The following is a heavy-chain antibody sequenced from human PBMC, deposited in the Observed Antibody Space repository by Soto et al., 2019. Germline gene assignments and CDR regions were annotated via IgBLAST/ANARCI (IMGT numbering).Heavy chain of an antibody. V-gene: IGHV3-9*01. CDR2: ISWNSGII. D-gene: IGHD1-26*01. CDR3: ARDMSGGTYNYYYGMDV. CDR1: GFTFNDYA. J-gene: IGHJ6*02. Sequence: PGGSLRLSCAASGFTFNDYAMHWVRQAPGKGLEWVSGISWNSGIIDYADSVMGRFTISRDNAKNTLYLQMNSLRADDTAVYYCARDMSGGTYNYYYGMDVWGQGTTVTVSS.